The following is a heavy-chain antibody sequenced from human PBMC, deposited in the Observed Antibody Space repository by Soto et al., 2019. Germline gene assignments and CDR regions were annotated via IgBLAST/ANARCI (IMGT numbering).Heavy chain of an antibody. CDR2: IYYIGST. J-gene: IGHJ4*02. CDR1: GGSISSYY. CDR3: AREDSSSWHYFDY. D-gene: IGHD6-13*01. V-gene: IGHV4-59*01. Sequence: SETLSLTCTVSGGSISSYYWSWIRQPPGKGLEWIGYIYYIGSTNYNPSLKSRVTISVDTSKNQFSLKLSSVTAADTAVYYCAREDSSSWHYFDYCGQGTLVTV.